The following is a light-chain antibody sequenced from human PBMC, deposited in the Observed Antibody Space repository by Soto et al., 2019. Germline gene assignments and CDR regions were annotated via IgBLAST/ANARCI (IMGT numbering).Light chain of an antibody. J-gene: IGLJ1*01. CDR3: SSYTTSSTYV. CDR1: SSDVGSYNY. V-gene: IGLV2-14*01. Sequence: QSVLTQPASVSGSPGQSITISCTGTSSDVGSYNYVSWYQQHPGKAPKVMIYDVSNRPSGVSYRFSGSKSGNTASLTISGLQAEDEADYYCSSYTTSSTYVFGTGTKDTDL. CDR2: DVS.